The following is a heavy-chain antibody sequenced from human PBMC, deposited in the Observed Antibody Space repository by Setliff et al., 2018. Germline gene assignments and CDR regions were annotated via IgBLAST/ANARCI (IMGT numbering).Heavy chain of an antibody. Sequence: PGGSLRLSCAASGFSFSDYYMMWIRQAPGKGLEWVSYISNDAYTIHYADSMKGRLTISRYNSKNSVFLQMNSLRVEDTDVYYCARVHYETSTYSPTLFDHWGQGALVTVSS. CDR2: ISNDAYTI. V-gene: IGHV3-11*01. J-gene: IGHJ4*02. CDR1: GFSFSDYY. CDR3: ARVHYETSTYSPTLFDH. D-gene: IGHD3-22*01.